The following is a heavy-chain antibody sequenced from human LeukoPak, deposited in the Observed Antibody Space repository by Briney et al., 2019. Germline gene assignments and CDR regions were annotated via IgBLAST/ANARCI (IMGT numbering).Heavy chain of an antibody. CDR1: GGTFSSYA. J-gene: IGHJ5*02. CDR2: IIPIFGTA. V-gene: IGHV1-69*01. D-gene: IGHD2-2*02. Sequence: APVKVSCKASGGTFSSYAISWVRQAPGQGLEWMGGIIPIFGTANYAQKFQGRVTITADESTSTAYMELGSLRSEDTAVYYCARDPYCSSTSCYTLFDPWGQGTLVTVSS. CDR3: ARDPYCSSTSCYTLFDP.